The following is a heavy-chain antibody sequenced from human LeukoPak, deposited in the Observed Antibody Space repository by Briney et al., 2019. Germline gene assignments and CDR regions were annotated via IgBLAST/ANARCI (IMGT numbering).Heavy chain of an antibody. V-gene: IGHV1-69*01. Sequence: SVKVSCKASGGTFSSYAISWVRQAPGQGLEWMGGIIPIFGTANYAQKFQGRVTITADESTSTAYMELSSLRSEDTAVYYCARGRRTYYYYYYMDVWGKGTTVTISS. CDR3: ARGRRTYYYYYYMDV. CDR1: GGTFSSYA. CDR2: IIPIFGTA. J-gene: IGHJ6*03.